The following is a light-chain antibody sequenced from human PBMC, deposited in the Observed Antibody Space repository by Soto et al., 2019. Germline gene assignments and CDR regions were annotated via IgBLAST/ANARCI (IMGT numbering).Light chain of an antibody. V-gene: IGKV1-5*01. Sequence: DIPMTQSPSTLSASVGDRVTITCRASQSISSWLAWYQQKPGKAPKLLIYDASSLQSGVPLRFSGSGSGTEFTLTISSLHPDDFAIYFCQQYNSYFWTFGPGTQVDVK. CDR1: QSISSW. CDR2: DAS. CDR3: QQYNSYFWT. J-gene: IGKJ3*01.